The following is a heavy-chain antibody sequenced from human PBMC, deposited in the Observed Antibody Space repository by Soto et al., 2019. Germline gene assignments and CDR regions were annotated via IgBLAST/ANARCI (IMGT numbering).Heavy chain of an antibody. Sequence: GESLKISCKGSGYSFTSYWIGWVRQMPGKGLEWMGIIYPGDSDTRYSPSFQGQVTISADKSISTAYLQWSSLKASDTAMYYCARLITEDTAAGYYYYGMDVWGQGTTVTGSS. CDR2: IYPGDSDT. CDR3: ARLITEDTAAGYYYYGMDV. V-gene: IGHV5-51*01. J-gene: IGHJ6*02. D-gene: IGHD6-13*01. CDR1: GYSFTSYW.